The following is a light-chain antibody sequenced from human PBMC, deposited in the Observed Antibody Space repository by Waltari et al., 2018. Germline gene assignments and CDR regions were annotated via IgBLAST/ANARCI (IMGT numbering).Light chain of an antibody. CDR1: QDIRFS. V-gene: IGKV1-NL1*01. CDR2: AAS. Sequence: DIQMTQSPSSLSASVGDRVTITCRASQDIRFSLVWYQQKPGKAPKLLLFAASRLESGVPSRFSGSGSGTEYTLTISSLQPEDFATYYCQQSYNTPPWTFGQGTKVEIK. J-gene: IGKJ1*01. CDR3: QQSYNTPPWT.